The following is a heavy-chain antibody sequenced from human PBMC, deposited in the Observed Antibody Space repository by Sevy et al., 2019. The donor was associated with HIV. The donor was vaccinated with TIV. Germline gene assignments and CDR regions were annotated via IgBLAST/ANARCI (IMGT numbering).Heavy chain of an antibody. CDR2: IYYDESSQ. J-gene: IGHJ4*02. V-gene: IGHV3-33*01. Sequence: GWSLRLSCAASGFNFSIYGMHWVRQAPGKGLEWVALIYYDESSQYYADSVKGRFTISRDNSKNTLYLQMNSLRVKDTALYYCVRGRDYGNFDYWGQGTLVTVSS. CDR3: VRGRDYGNFDY. CDR1: GFNFSIYG. D-gene: IGHD4-17*01.